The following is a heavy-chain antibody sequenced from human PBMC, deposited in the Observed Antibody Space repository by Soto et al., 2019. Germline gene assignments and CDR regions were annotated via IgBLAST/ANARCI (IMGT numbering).Heavy chain of an antibody. CDR2: IRPDGSET. CDR3: AGWGGHGYNC. D-gene: IGHD5-12*01. Sequence: EVQLMQSGGGLVQPGGSLRLSCVGSGFTFTDFYMNWVRQAPGKGLEWVANIRPDGSETNYVESVKGRFTTSRDNAKNSLFLQTNSLRADDTAVYYCAGWGGHGYNCWGQGILVTVSS. V-gene: IGHV3-7*03. J-gene: IGHJ4*02. CDR1: GFTFTDFY.